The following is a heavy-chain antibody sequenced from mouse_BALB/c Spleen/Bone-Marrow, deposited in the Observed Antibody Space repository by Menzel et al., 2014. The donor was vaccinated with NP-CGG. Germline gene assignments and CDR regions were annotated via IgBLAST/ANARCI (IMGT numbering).Heavy chain of an antibody. CDR3: SRGVDYSSWFAY. CDR2: INSNGGFT. V-gene: IGHV5-6-3*01. D-gene: IGHD2-4*01. CDR1: GFTFSSFG. J-gene: IGHJ3*01. Sequence: DVKLVESGGGLVQPGGSLKLSCAASGFTFSSFGMSWVRQTPDKRLELVANINSNGGFTYYADSVKGRFTISRDNAMNTLYLQMRSLKSEDTAIYYCSRGVDYSSWFAYWAKGLWSLSLQ.